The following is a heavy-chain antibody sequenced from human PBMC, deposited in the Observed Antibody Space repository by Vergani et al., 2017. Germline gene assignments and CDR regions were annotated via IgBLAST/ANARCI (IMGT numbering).Heavy chain of an antibody. CDR3: AKDENYYGSGSYYTY. D-gene: IGHD3-10*01. CDR2: ISWNSGSI. Sequence: EVQLVESGGGLVQPGRSLRLSCAASGFTFDDYAMHWVRQAPGKGLEWVSGISWNSGSIGYADSVKGRFTISRDNAKNSLYLQMNSLRAEDTAVYYCAKDENYYGSGSYYTYWGQGTLVTVSS. CDR1: GFTFDDYA. J-gene: IGHJ4*02. V-gene: IGHV3-9*01.